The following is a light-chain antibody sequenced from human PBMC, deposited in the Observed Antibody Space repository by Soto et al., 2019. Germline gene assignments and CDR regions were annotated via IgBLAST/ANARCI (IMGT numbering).Light chain of an antibody. J-gene: IGKJ1*01. V-gene: IGKV3-15*01. CDR1: QSVRSN. CDR3: QQYSDWPRT. CDR2: AAS. Sequence: EIVLTQSPGTLSVSPGERATLSCRASQSVRSNLAWYQQKPGQAPRLLIYAASTRATGIPARFSGSGSGTEFTLTISSLQSEDFAVYHCQQYSDWPRTFGQGTKVDIK.